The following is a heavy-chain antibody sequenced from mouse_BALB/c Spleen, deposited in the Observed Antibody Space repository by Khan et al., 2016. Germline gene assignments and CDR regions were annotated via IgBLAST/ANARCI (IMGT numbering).Heavy chain of an antibody. J-gene: IGHJ2*01. CDR1: GFSLTSYG. Sequence: QVQLKQSGPGLVQPSQSLSITCTVSGFSLTSYGVHWGRQSPGKGLEWRGVIWSGGSTDYNAAFISRLSISKDNSKSQVFFKMNSLQANDTAIYYCARNWDYWGQGTTLTVSS. V-gene: IGHV2-2*02. CDR3: ARNWDY. CDR2: IWSGGST.